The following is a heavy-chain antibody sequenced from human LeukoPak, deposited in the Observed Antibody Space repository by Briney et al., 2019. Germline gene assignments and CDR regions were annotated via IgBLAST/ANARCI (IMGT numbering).Heavy chain of an antibody. CDR2: ISWNSGSI. J-gene: IGHJ4*02. V-gene: IGHV3-9*01. CDR3: AKDSGGSWDY. CDR1: GFTFDDYA. D-gene: IGHD3-16*01. Sequence: QPGGSLRLSCAASGFTFDDYAMHWVRQAPGKGLEWVSGISWNSGSIGYADSVKGRFTISRDNAKNSLYLQMNSLRAEDTALYYCAKDSGGSWDYWGQGTLVTVSS.